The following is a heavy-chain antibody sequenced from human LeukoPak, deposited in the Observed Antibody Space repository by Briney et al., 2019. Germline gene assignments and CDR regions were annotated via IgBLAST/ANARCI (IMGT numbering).Heavy chain of an antibody. CDR1: GFTFSSFG. V-gene: IGHV3-21*01. CDR2: ISGSSSYI. CDR3: VRANGAVAGTFWFDP. J-gene: IGHJ5*02. Sequence: GGSLRLSCAASGFTFSSFGMNWVRRAPGKGLEWVSCISGSSSYIYYSVSVKGRFTISRDNAKNSLYLQMNSLRAEDTAVYYCVRANGAVAGTFWFDPWGQGTLVTVSS. D-gene: IGHD6-19*01.